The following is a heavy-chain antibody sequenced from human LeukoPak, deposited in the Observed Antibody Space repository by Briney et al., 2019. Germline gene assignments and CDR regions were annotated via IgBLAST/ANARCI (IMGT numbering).Heavy chain of an antibody. J-gene: IGHJ4*02. CDR1: GFTFSSYW. D-gene: IGHD3-10*01. V-gene: IGHV3-74*01. Sequence: GGSLRLSCAASGFTFSSYWMHWVRQAPGKGLLCVSRINSDGSITTYADSVKGRFTISRDNAKNTLYLQMNSLRAEDTAVYYCVRDPRFSENFDYWGQGTLVTVSS. CDR3: VRDPRFSENFDY. CDR2: INSDGSIT.